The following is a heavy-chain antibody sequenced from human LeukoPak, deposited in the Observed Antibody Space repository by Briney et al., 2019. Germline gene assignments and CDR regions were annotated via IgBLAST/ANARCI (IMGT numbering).Heavy chain of an antibody. J-gene: IGHJ4*02. CDR3: ATSYYDSSGYYYGADY. CDR1: GYTFTSYG. CDR2: ISAYNGNT. Sequence: ASVKVSCKASGYTFTSYGISWVRQAPGQGLEWMGWISAYNGNTNYAQKLQGRVTMTTDTSTSTAYMELRSLRSDDTAVYYCATSYYDSSGYYYGADYWGQGTLVTVSS. V-gene: IGHV1-18*01. D-gene: IGHD3-22*01.